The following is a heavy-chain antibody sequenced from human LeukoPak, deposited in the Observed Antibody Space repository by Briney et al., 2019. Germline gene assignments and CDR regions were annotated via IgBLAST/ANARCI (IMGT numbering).Heavy chain of an antibody. CDR1: GFTASTNY. CDR2: IYSDGGT. CDR3: ATIVPDVVATLTFDY. D-gene: IGHD2-15*01. J-gene: IGHJ4*02. Sequence: PGGSLRLSCAASGFTASTNYMSWVRQAPGKGLEWVSGIYSDGGTYYADSVRGRFTISRDSSKNTLYLQMNSLRAEDTAVYYCATIVPDVVATLTFDYWGQGTLVTVSS. V-gene: IGHV3-66*01.